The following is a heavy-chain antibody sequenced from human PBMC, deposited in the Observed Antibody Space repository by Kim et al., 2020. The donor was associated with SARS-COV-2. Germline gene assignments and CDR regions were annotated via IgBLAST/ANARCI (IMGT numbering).Heavy chain of an antibody. J-gene: IGHJ3*02. CDR2: TYYRSKWYN. CDR3: ARDPGPYDFWSGSGDAFDI. V-gene: IGHV6-1*01. CDR1: GDSVSSNSAA. Sequence: SQTLSLTCAISGDSVSSNSAAWNWIRQSPSRGLEWLGRTYYRSKWYNDYAVSVKSRITINPDTSKNQFSLQLNSVTPEDTAVYYCARDPGPYDFWSGSGDAFDIWGQGTMVTVSS. D-gene: IGHD3-3*01.